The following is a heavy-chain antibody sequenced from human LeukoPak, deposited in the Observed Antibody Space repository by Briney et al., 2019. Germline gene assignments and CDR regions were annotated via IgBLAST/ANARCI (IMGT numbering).Heavy chain of an antibody. CDR2: IIPIFGTA. CDR3: ARGYCSSTSCYPYYYYGMDV. CDR1: GGTLSSYA. V-gene: IGHV1-69*06. Sequence: ASVKVSCKASGGTLSSYAISWVRQAPGQGLEWMGGIIPIFGTANYAQKFQGRVTITADKSTSTAYMELSSLRSEDTAVYYCARGYCSSTSCYPYYYYGMDVWGKGTTVTVSS. J-gene: IGHJ6*04. D-gene: IGHD2-2*01.